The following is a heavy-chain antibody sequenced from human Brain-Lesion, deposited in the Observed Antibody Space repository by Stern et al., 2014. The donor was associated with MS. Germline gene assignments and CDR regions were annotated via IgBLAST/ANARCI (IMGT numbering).Heavy chain of an antibody. J-gene: IGHJ6*02. CDR3: VRDLSKYNFGSGANYDAMDV. Sequence: VQLVESGAEVQKPGASVKVSCTASGYIFTGYYLHWVRQAPGQGLEWMGWFNPDRHTPDYAHPFQGRSTMTGDTSVSTADMELSSLRSGDTAVYYCVRDLSKYNFGSGANYDAMDVWGQGTTVIVS. D-gene: IGHD3-3*01. CDR1: GYIFTGYY. V-gene: IGHV1-2*02. CDR2: FNPDRHTP.